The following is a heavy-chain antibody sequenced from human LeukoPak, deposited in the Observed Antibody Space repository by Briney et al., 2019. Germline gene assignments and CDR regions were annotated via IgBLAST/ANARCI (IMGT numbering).Heavy chain of an antibody. CDR1: GFTFSSNA. CDR3: AKYPVLRYFDWLSWERYFDY. D-gene: IGHD3-9*01. Sequence: GGSLRRSCAASGFTFSSNARSWVPQAPGKGLEGCSAISGGGGSTYYTDSGKGRFTIYRDNSKNALYLQMKSLRAEDTAVYYCAKYPVLRYFDWLSWERYFDYWGQGNLVSVSS. V-gene: IGHV3-23*01. CDR2: ISGGGGST. J-gene: IGHJ4*02.